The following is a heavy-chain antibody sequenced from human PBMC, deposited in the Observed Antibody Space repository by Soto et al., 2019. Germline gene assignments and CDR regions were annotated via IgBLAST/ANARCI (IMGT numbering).Heavy chain of an antibody. CDR3: ARDVGGARPTHYYYYGMGV. CDR2: ISSSGSTI. CDR1: GFTFSDYY. Sequence: LRLSCAASGFTFSDYYMSWLRQAPGKGLEWVSYISSSGSTIYYADSVKGRFTIFRDNAKNSLYLQMNSLHAEGTAVYYRARDVGGARPTHYYYYGMGVWHQRPTVTVSS. D-gene: IGHD3-16*01. V-gene: IGHV3-11*01. J-gene: IGHJ6*02.